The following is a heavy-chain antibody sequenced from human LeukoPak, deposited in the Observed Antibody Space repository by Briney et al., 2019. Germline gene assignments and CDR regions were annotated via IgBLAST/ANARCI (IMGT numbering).Heavy chain of an antibody. CDR2: ISAYNGNT. V-gene: IGHV1-18*01. CDR3: ARERGLGELHWFDP. Sequence: ASVKVSCKASGYTFTSYGISWVRQAPGQGLEWMGWISAYNGNTNYAQKLQGRVTMTTDTSTRTAYMELRSLRSDDTAVYYCARERGLGELHWFDPWGQGTLVTVSS. D-gene: IGHD1-26*01. CDR1: GYTFTSYG. J-gene: IGHJ5*02.